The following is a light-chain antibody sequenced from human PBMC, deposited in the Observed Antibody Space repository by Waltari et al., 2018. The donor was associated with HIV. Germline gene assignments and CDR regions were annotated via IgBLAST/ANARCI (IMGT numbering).Light chain of an antibody. Sequence: DIQMTQSPSSVSAFVGVRVTITCRASQDIARWLAWYQQKPGKAPKLLIYAASSLHSGVPSRFSGNGSGTDFTLTISSLQPADSATYYCQQSKTFPLDFGQGSKLEI. CDR1: QDIARW. V-gene: IGKV1-12*01. CDR2: AAS. CDR3: QQSKTFPLD. J-gene: IGKJ2*01.